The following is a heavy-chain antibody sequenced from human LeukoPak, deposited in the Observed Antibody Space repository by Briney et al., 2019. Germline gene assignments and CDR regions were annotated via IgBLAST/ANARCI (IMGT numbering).Heavy chain of an antibody. Sequence: SETLSLTCAVYGGSFSGYYWSWIRQPPGKGLEWIGEINHSGSTNYNPSLKSRVTISVDTSKNQFSLKLSSVTAADTAVYYCARGKLAYNWFDPWGRGTLVTVSS. V-gene: IGHV4-34*01. CDR3: ARGKLAYNWFDP. CDR1: GGSFSGYY. J-gene: IGHJ5*02. CDR2: INHSGST.